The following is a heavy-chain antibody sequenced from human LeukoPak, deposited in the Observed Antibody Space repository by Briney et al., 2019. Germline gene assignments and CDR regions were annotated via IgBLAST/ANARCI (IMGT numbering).Heavy chain of an antibody. Sequence: GGSLRLSCAASGFTFSSYAMSWVRQAPGKGLEWVSAISGSGGSTYYADSVKGRFTISRDNSKNTLYLQMNSLRAEDTAVYYCAKFPQLSFMVRGDFDYRGQGTLVTVSS. CDR3: AKFPQLSFMVRGDFDY. D-gene: IGHD3-10*01. V-gene: IGHV3-23*01. CDR1: GFTFSSYA. J-gene: IGHJ4*02. CDR2: ISGSGGST.